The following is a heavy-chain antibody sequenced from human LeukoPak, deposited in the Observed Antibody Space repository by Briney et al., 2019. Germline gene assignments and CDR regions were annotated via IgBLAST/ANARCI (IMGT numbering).Heavy chain of an antibody. D-gene: IGHD3-16*02. V-gene: IGHV3-33*01. J-gene: IGHJ4*02. CDR3: ARDLYVWGSYRPFDY. CDR2: IWYDGSNK. Sequence: GRSLRLSCAASGFTFSSYGMHWVRQAPGKGLEWVAVIWYDGSNKYYADSVKGRFTISRDNSKNTLYLQMNSLRAEDTAVYYCARDLYVWGSYRPFDYWGQGTLVTVSS. CDR1: GFTFSSYG.